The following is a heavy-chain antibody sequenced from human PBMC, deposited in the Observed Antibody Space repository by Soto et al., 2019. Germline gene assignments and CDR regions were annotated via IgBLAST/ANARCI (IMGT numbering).Heavy chain of an antibody. D-gene: IGHD5-18*01. J-gene: IGHJ4*02. CDR3: ANGFVDTAMDY. Sequence: PGGSLRLSCSASGFTCSSYAMSWLRQAPGKGLGWVSTISGSGGSTYYADSVKGRFTISRDNSKNTLYLQMNSLRAEDTAVYYCANGFVDTAMDYWGQGTLVTVSS. CDR2: ISGSGGST. CDR1: GFTCSSYA. V-gene: IGHV3-23*01.